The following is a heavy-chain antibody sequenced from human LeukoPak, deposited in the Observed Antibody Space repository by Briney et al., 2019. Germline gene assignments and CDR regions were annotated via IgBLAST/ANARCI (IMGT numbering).Heavy chain of an antibody. CDR1: GFTFSSYW. CDR3: AREGYYYDSSGYYYGGALDY. CDR2: ISSSSSSYI. V-gene: IGHV3-21*01. J-gene: IGHJ4*02. D-gene: IGHD3-22*01. Sequence: KPGGSLRLSCAASGFTFSSYWMSWVRQAPGKGLEWVSSISSSSSSYIYYADSVKGRFTISRDNAKNSLYLQMNSLRAEDTAVYYCAREGYYYDSSGYYYGGALDYWGQGTLVTVSS.